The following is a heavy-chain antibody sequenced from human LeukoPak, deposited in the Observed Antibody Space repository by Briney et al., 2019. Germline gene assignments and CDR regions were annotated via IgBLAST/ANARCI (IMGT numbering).Heavy chain of an antibody. CDR2: LYHSGSA. CDR3: ASPAVAGSGYYYYYMGV. V-gene: IGHV4-38-2*02. D-gene: IGHD6-19*01. Sequence: SETLSLTCTVSGYSISSGYYWGWIRQPPGKGLEWIGNLYHSGSAYYNPSLKSRVAISVDTSKNQFSLQLSSVTAADTAVYYCASPAVAGSGYYYYYMGVWGKGTTVTVSS. J-gene: IGHJ6*03. CDR1: GYSISSGYY.